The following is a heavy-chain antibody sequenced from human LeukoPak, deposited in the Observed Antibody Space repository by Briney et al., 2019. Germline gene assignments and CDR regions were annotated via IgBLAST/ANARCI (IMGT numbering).Heavy chain of an antibody. V-gene: IGHV3-21*01. Sequence: GGSLRLSCAASGFTFSSYGMNWVRQAPGKGLEWVSSISSSSTYIYYADSVKGRFTISRDNAKHSLYLQMNSLRAEDTAVYYCARDSSSWFNWFDLWGQGTLVTVSS. CDR1: GFTFSSYG. J-gene: IGHJ5*02. CDR2: ISSSSTYI. D-gene: IGHD6-13*01. CDR3: ARDSSSWFNWFDL.